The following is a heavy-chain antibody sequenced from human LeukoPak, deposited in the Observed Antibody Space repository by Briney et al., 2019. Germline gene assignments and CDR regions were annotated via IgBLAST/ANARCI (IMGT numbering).Heavy chain of an antibody. CDR3: ARERYIAAAGLDY. J-gene: IGHJ4*02. Sequence: PSGTLSLTCAVSGGPISSSNWWSWVRQPPGKGLEWIGEIYHTGTTNYNPSLKSRVTISVDKSKSQFSLKLSSVTAADTAVYYCARERYIAAAGLDYWGQGTLVTVSS. CDR1: GGPISSSNW. V-gene: IGHV4-4*02. CDR2: IYHTGTT. D-gene: IGHD6-13*01.